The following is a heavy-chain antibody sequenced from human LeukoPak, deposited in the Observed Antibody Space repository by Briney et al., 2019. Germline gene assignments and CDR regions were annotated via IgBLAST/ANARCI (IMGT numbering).Heavy chain of an antibody. CDR1: GFTLKNYW. J-gene: IGHJ5*02. V-gene: IGHV3-74*03. Sequence: PGESLRLSCETSGFTLKNYWMSWLRRAPGKGLEWVSRSKYDGSTAMYAESVRGRFTISRDNARGTLYLQMNSLRVDDTAVYYCAKSDWLDPCGRGILVTVYS. CDR2: SKYDGSTA. CDR3: AKSDWLDP.